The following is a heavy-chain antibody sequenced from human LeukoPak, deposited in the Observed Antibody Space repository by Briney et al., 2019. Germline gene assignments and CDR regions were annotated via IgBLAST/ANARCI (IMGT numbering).Heavy chain of an antibody. CDR1: GGTFSSYA. V-gene: IGHV1-69*05. D-gene: IGHD2-2*01. J-gene: IGHJ6*03. CDR3: ARASRSVVVPAAIEDYYYYMDV. CDR2: IIPIFGTA. Sequence: GASVKVSCKASGGTFSSYAISWVRQAPGQGLEWMGGIIPIFGTANYAQKLQGRVTITTDESTSTAYMELSSLRSEDTAVYYCARASRSVVVPAAIEDYYYYMDVWGKGTTVTVSS.